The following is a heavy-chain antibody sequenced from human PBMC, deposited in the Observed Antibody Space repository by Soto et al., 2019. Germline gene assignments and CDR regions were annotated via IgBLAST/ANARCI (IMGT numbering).Heavy chain of an antibody. V-gene: IGHV2-5*02. J-gene: IGHJ5*02. CDR3: AHSRGSNTWSPRPCDP. CDR1: GFSLSTSGVG. D-gene: IGHD6-13*01. CDR2: IYWDDDK. Sequence: QITLKESGPTLVKPTQTLTLTCTSSGFSLSTSGVGVGWIRQPPGKALEWLALIYWDDDKRYSPSLKSRLTITKDTSKNQVVLTMTNMDPVDTATYFCAHSRGSNTWSPRPCDPWGQGTLVTVSS.